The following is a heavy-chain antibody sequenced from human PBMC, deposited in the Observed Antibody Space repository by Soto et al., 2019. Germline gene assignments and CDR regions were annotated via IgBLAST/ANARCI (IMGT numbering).Heavy chain of an antibody. D-gene: IGHD3-22*01. CDR3: ATSYYDSSGYYQPFDY. J-gene: IGHJ4*02. CDR1: GYSFTSYW. CDR2: IYPGDSDT. V-gene: IGHV5-51*01. Sequence: XESLTISFKGAGYSFTSYWIGWVRQMPGKGLEWMGIIYPGDSDTRYSPSFQGQVTISADKSISTAYLQWSSLKASDTAMYYCATSYYDSSGYYQPFDYWGQGTLVTVSS.